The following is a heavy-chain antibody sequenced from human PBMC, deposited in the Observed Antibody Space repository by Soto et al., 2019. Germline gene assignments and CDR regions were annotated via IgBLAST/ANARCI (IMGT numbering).Heavy chain of an antibody. CDR3: AKWVRGPGSEYYFDY. D-gene: IGHD3-10*01. J-gene: IGHJ4*02. Sequence: EVQLLESGGGLVQPGGSLRLSCAASGFTFNNYAMSWVRQAPGKGLEWVSTISGSGSSTYYAGSVKGRFTISRDNSKNTVYLQMNSLRAEDTAVYYCAKWVRGPGSEYYFDYWGQGTLVTVSS. V-gene: IGHV3-23*01. CDR2: ISGSGSST. CDR1: GFTFNNYA.